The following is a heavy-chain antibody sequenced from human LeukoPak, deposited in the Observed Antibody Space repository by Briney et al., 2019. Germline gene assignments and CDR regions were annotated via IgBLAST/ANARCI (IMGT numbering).Heavy chain of an antibody. Sequence: GASVKVSCKASGYTFTGYYMHWVRQAPGQGLEWMGWINPNSGGTNYAQKFQGRVTMTRDTSISTAYMELGRLRSDDSAVYYCARVYYDSSGYDYWGQGTLVTVSS. CDR2: INPNSGGT. V-gene: IGHV1-2*02. J-gene: IGHJ4*02. CDR1: GYTFTGYY. D-gene: IGHD3-22*01. CDR3: ARVYYDSSGYDY.